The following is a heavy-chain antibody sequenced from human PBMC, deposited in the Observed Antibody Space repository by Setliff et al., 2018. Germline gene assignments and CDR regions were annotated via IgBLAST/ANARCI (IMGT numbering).Heavy chain of an antibody. CDR2: VSAYNGKT. Sequence: ASVKVSCKASGYTFTDYGITWVRQASGQGLEWMGWVSAYNGKTYSAQKFQDRVTLTTHTSTNMGYLELRDLRSDDTAVYYCLRLVRYCTKIACQATSGDEVWGLGTLVTVSS. D-gene: IGHD2-8*01. V-gene: IGHV1-18*01. J-gene: IGHJ4*02. CDR3: LRLVRYCTKIACQATSGDEV. CDR1: GYTFTDYG.